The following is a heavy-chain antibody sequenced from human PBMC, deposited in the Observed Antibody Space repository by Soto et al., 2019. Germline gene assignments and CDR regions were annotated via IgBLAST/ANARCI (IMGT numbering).Heavy chain of an antibody. V-gene: IGHV3-33*01. CDR1: GFTFSSYG. Sequence: SGGSLRLSCAASGFTFSSYGMHWVRQAPGKGLEWVAVIWYDGSNKYYADSVKGRFTISRDNSKNTLYLQMNSLRAEDTAVYYCARDHFSSINWNYHYGMDVWGQGTTVTVSS. CDR3: ARDHFSSINWNYHYGMDV. CDR2: IWYDGSNK. J-gene: IGHJ6*02. D-gene: IGHD6-13*01.